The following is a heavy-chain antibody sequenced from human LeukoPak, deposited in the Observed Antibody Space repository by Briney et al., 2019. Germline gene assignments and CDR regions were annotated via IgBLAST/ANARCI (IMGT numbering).Heavy chain of an antibody. Sequence: GASVKVSCKASGYTFTGYYMHWVRQAPGQGLEWMGRINPNSGGTNYAQKFQGRVTMTGDTSISTAYMELSRLRSDDTAVYYCARGSPRIAVAGSDYWEQGTLVTVSS. D-gene: IGHD6-19*01. J-gene: IGHJ4*02. V-gene: IGHV1-2*06. CDR2: INPNSGGT. CDR3: ARGSPRIAVAGSDY. CDR1: GYTFTGYY.